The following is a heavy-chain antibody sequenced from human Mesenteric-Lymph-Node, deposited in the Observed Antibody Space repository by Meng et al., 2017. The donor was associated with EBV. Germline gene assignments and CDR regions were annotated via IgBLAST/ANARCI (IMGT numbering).Heavy chain of an antibody. D-gene: IGHD1-26*01. CDR2: IYWDGDD. CDR3: VHTPTRTYFLGDY. V-gene: IGHV2-5*02. CDR1: AFSLSTIGG. Sequence: TLKESGPTLVKPKETLTLTCTFFAFSLSTIGGVAWIRQPPGKALEWLALIYWDGDDRYSPSLKSRLTITKDTSKNQVVLTMTNMAPVDTATYYCVHTPTRTYFLGDYWGQGILLTVSS. J-gene: IGHJ4*02.